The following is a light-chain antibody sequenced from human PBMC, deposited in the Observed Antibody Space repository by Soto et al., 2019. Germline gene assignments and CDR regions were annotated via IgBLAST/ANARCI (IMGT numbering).Light chain of an antibody. CDR1: QSVSSNH. V-gene: IGKV3-20*01. J-gene: IGKJ1*01. CDR3: QQYSSSRT. CDR2: GGS. Sequence: DIVLTQSPGTLSLSPGERATLSCRASQSVSSNHSAWYQQKPGQAPRLLIYGGSSRATGIPVRFSGSGSETDFTLTITRLEPEDFAVYYCQQYSSSRTFGQATKVDI.